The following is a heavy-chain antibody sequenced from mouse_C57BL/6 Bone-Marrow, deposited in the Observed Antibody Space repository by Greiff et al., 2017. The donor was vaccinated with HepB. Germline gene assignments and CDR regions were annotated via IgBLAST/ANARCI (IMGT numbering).Heavy chain of an antibody. CDR2: IHPNSGST. D-gene: IGHD2-2*01. CDR3: ARRTGYYYAMDY. V-gene: IGHV1-64*01. CDR1: GYTFTSYW. J-gene: IGHJ4*01. Sequence: QVQLKQPGAELVKPGASVKLSCKASGYTFTSYWMHWVKQRPGQGLEWIGMIHPNSGSTNYNEKFKSKATLTVDKSSSTAYMQLSSLTSEDSAVYYCARRTGYYYAMDYWGQGTSVTVSS.